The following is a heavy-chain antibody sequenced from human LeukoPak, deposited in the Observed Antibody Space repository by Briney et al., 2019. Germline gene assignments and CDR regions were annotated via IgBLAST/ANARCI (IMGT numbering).Heavy chain of an antibody. CDR3: ARSSTLLRYFDWLQKDDAFDI. CDR1: GGSISSHY. Sequence: PSETLSLTCTVSGGSISSHYWSWIRQPPGKGLEWIGYIYYSGSTNYNPSLKSRVTISVDTSKNQFSLKLSSVTAADTAVYYCARSSTLLRYFDWLQKDDAFDIWGQGTMVTVSS. D-gene: IGHD3-9*01. V-gene: IGHV4-59*08. J-gene: IGHJ3*02. CDR2: IYYSGST.